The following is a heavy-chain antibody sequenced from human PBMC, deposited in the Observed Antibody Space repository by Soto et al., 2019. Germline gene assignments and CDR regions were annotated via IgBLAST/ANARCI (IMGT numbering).Heavy chain of an antibody. CDR3: AHSSWTCTDALLVY. CDR1: GFSLSTSGVG. CDR2: IYWDDDR. Sequence: QITLKESTPTLVKPTQNLTLTCTLSGFSLSTSGVGVGWIRQPPGKALEWRALIYWDDDRRYSPSLRSRLTISNDSSKNLVVLTMTNIYPVAIATYYCAHSSWTCTDALLVYWGQGTLVNVSS. J-gene: IGHJ4*02. V-gene: IGHV2-5*02. D-gene: IGHD2-8*01.